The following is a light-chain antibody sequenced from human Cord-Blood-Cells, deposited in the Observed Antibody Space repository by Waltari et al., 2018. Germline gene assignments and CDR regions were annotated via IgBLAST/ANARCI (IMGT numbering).Light chain of an antibody. J-gene: IGKJ1*01. CDR1: QSISSY. V-gene: IGKV1-39*01. CDR3: QQSYSTPRT. Sequence: DLQMPQSPSSLSASVRDRVTITCRASQSISSYLNWYQQKPGKAPKLLIYAASSLQSGVPSRFSGSGSGTDFTLTISSLQPEDFATYYCQQSYSTPRTFGQGTKVEIK. CDR2: AAS.